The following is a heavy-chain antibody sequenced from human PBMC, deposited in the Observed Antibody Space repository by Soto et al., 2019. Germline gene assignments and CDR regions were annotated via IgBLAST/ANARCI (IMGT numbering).Heavy chain of an antibody. Sequence: QVQLVQSGAEVKKPGSSVKVSCKASGGTFSSYTINWVRQAPGQGLEWMGRIIPILNISNFAQRFQGRVTITADKFMTAAYMELSSLRSEDTAVYYCATSCDNDYIPGVQYYSYMDVWGKGTTVTVSS. D-gene: IGHD4-4*01. CDR3: ATSCDNDYIPGVQYYSYMDV. CDR2: IIPILNIS. CDR1: GGTFSSYT. J-gene: IGHJ6*03. V-gene: IGHV1-69*02.